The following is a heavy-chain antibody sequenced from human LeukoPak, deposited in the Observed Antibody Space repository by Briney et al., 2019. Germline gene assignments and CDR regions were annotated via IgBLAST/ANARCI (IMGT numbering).Heavy chain of an antibody. CDR2: IIPISGTA. D-gene: IGHD3-22*01. V-gene: IGHV1-69*06. Sequence: SVKVSCKASGGTFSSYAISWVRQAPGQGLEWMGGIIPISGTANYAQKFQGRVTITADKSTSTAYMELSSLRSEDTAVYYCARGGDSSRYYYYMDVWGKGTTVTVSS. CDR1: GGTFSSYA. CDR3: ARGGDSSRYYYYMDV. J-gene: IGHJ6*03.